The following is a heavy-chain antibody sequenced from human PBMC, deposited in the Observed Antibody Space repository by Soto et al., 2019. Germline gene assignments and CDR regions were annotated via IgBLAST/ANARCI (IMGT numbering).Heavy chain of an antibody. J-gene: IGHJ4*02. CDR1: GGSVSSGGYY. V-gene: IGHV4-39*01. CDR3: ARHFVRPDYFDY. CDR2: IYYSGST. D-gene: IGHD2-21*01. Sequence: SETLSLTCTVSGGSVSSGGYYWSWIRQHPGKGLEWIGYIYYSGSTYYNPSLKSRVTISVDTSKNQFSLKLSSVTAADTAVYYCARHFVRPDYFDYWGQGTLVTVSS.